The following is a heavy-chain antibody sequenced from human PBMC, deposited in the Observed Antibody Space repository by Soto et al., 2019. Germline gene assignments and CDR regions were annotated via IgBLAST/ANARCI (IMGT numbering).Heavy chain of an antibody. V-gene: IGHV4-39*02. D-gene: IGHD5-12*01. J-gene: IGHJ5*02. CDR2: IYYSGST. Sequence: SETLSLTCTVSGGSISSSSYYWGWIRQPPEKGLEWIGSIYYSGSTYYNPSLKSRVTISVDTSKNQFSLKLSSVTAADTAVYYCAREARGYSGYDYQVWQGRSQNWFDPWGQGTLVTVSS. CDR3: AREARGYSGYDYQVWQGRSQNWFDP. CDR1: GGSISSSSYY.